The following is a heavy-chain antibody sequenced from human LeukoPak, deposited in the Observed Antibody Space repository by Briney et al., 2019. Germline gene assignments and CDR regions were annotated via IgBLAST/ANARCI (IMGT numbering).Heavy chain of an antibody. Sequence: ASVKVSCKASGYTFTSYGISWVRQAPGQGLEWMGWISAYNGNTNYAQKLQGRVTMTTDTSTSTAYMELRSLRSDDTAVYYCARSGYSYGRSYYYYGMDVWGQGTTVTVSS. CDR3: ARSGYSYGRSYYYYGMDV. V-gene: IGHV1-18*01. D-gene: IGHD5-18*01. J-gene: IGHJ6*02. CDR2: ISAYNGNT. CDR1: GYTFTSYG.